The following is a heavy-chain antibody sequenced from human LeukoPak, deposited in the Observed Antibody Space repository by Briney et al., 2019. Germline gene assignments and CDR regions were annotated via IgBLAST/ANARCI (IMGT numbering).Heavy chain of an antibody. J-gene: IGHJ4*02. V-gene: IGHV4-34*01. CDR2: INHSGST. CDR1: GGSFSGYY. Sequence: PSETLSLTCAVYGGSFSGYYWSWIRQPPGEGLEWIGEINHSGSTNYNPSLKSRVTISVDTSKNQFSLKLSSVTAADTAVYYCARAPAWSRGVYAGPFDYWGQGTLVTVSS. CDR3: ARAPAWSRGVYAGPFDY. D-gene: IGHD5/OR15-5a*01.